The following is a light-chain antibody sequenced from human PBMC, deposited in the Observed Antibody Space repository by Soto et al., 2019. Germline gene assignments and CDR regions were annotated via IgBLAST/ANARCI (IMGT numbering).Light chain of an antibody. J-gene: IGLJ1*01. V-gene: IGLV1-51*02. CDR1: SSNIGNNY. CDR2: ENN. CDR3: GTGDTSLTGYV. Sequence: QSVLTQPPSVSAAPGQKVTISCYGSSSNIGNNYVSWYQQLPGTAPKLLIYENNKRPSGIPDRFSGSKSGTSATLGITGLQIGKEAISYGGTGDTSLTGYV.